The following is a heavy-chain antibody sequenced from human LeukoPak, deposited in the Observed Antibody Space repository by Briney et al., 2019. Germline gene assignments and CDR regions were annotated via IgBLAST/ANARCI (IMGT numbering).Heavy chain of an antibody. V-gene: IGHV1-69*04. Sequence: ASVKVSCKASGGTFSSYAISWVRQAPGQGLNWMGRIIPIFGIANYAQKFQGRVTITADKSTSTAYMELSSLRSEDTAVYYCGGSGGSSLGYAADYWGQGTLVTVSS. CDR2: IIPIFGIA. J-gene: IGHJ4*02. CDR3: GGSGGSSLGYAADY. CDR1: GGTFSSYA. D-gene: IGHD2-15*01.